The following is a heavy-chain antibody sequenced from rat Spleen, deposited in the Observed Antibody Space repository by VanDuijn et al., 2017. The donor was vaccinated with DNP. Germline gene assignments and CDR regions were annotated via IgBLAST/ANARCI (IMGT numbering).Heavy chain of an antibody. CDR2: IXYEGSRT. CDR1: GXXXSDXX. Sequence: EVQLVESGGXXXXPGXXLKLSXXXSGXXXSDXXXAXXXQAPXXGLXVVASIXYEGSRTYYRDSWKGRFTISRDNAKSTLYLQMDSLRSEDTATYYCATFPMXTTDSXDYXGQGVXVTXSX. D-gene: IGHD1-6*01. CDR3: ATFPMXTTDSXDY. J-gene: IGHJ2*01. V-gene: IGHV5S10*01.